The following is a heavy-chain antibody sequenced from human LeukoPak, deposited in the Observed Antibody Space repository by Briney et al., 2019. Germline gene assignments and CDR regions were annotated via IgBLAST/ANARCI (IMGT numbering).Heavy chain of an antibody. Sequence: PSETLSLTCAVYGGSFSGYYWSWIRQPPGKGLEWIGEINHSGSTNYNPSLKSRVTISVDTSKNQFSLKLSSVTAADTAVYYCARSMKTGTTYAFDIWGQGTMVTVSS. D-gene: IGHD1-1*01. CDR1: GGSFSGYY. CDR3: ARSMKTGTTYAFDI. J-gene: IGHJ3*02. V-gene: IGHV4-34*01. CDR2: INHSGST.